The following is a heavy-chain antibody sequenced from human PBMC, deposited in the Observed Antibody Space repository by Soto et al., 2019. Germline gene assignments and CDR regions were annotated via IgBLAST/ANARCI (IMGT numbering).Heavy chain of an antibody. J-gene: IGHJ4*02. D-gene: IGHD3-22*01. CDR3: ARDNNYDSSGWTYYFDY. CDR1: GGSISSGGYH. Sequence: QVQLQESGPGLVKPSQTLSLTCTVSGGSISSGGYHWTWIRQHPGKGLEWIGYIYYSGSTYYNPSLKSRVTISVDTSKNQFSLKLSSVTAADTAVYYCARDNNYDSSGWTYYFDYWGQGTLVTVSS. V-gene: IGHV4-31*03. CDR2: IYYSGST.